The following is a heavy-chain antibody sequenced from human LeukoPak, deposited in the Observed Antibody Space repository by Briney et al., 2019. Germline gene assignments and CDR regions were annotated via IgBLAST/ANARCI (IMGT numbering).Heavy chain of an antibody. J-gene: IGHJ6*03. D-gene: IGHD3-3*01. CDR1: GGSISSDF. Sequence: PSETLSLTCTVSGGSISSDFWIWVRQPPGKGLEWIGYIYGSGSTNYNPSLKSRVSISGDTSKNQFSLKVNSVTAADTAVYYCARIPPYDFWSQGSYYYYYTDVWGKGTTVTVSS. V-gene: IGHV4-59*01. CDR2: IYGSGST. CDR3: ARIPPYDFWSQGSYYYYYTDV.